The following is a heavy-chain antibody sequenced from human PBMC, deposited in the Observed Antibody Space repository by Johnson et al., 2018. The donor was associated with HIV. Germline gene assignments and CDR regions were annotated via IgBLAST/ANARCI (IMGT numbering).Heavy chain of an antibody. CDR2: ISSSGNPI. D-gene: IGHD6-13*01. CDR1: GFTFSDYY. CDR3: ANDKGSSSWSGLDI. V-gene: IGHV3-11*01. Sequence: QVQLVESGGGLVQPGGSLRLSCAASGFTFSDYYMRWIRQAPGKGLEWVSYISSSGNPIYYADSVKGRFTISRDNAKNSLYLQMNSLRAEDTALYYCANDKGSSSWSGLDIWGQGTMVTVSS. J-gene: IGHJ3*02.